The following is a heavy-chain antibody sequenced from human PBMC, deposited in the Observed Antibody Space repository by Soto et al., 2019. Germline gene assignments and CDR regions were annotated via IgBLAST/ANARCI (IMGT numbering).Heavy chain of an antibody. D-gene: IGHD5-18*01. J-gene: IGHJ4*02. V-gene: IGHV3-7*01. CDR2: TTQDGSGR. Sequence: EVQLVESGGGLVQPGGSLRLSCAASGLKVSSWMSWVRQAPGKGLEWVAMTTQDGSGRHYLDSLKGRFTISRDSAKTSLYLQMNSLTVEDTAMYDCASLDTAVIKTGGYWGQGTQVTVAS. CDR1: GLKVSSW. CDR3: ASLDTAVIKTGGY.